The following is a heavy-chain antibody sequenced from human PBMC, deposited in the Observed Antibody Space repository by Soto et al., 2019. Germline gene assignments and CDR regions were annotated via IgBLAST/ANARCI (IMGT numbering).Heavy chain of an antibody. J-gene: IGHJ4*02. CDR3: AKKDGWIYDYICGSYFPSS. V-gene: IGHV3-23*01. Sequence: GGSLRLSCAASGFTFSSYAMSWVRQAPGKGLEWVSAISGSGGSTYYADSVKGRFTISRDNSKNTLYLQMNSLRAEDTAVYYCAKKDGWIYDYICGSYFPSSWGQGTLVTVSS. CDR2: ISGSGGST. D-gene: IGHD3-16*01. CDR1: GFTFSSYA.